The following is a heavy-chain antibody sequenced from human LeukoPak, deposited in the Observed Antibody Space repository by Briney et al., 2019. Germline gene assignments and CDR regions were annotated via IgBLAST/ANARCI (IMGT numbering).Heavy chain of an antibody. CDR1: GYTFTSHD. J-gene: IGHJ4*02. V-gene: IGHV1-8*01. D-gene: IGHD2-2*01. CDR2: ISPNSGDT. Sequence: ASVKVSCKASGYTFTSHDINWVRQATGQAPEWMGWISPNSGDTGYAQKFQGRVTITRDTSISTAYMEVSSLRSEDTAVYYCTRHTSPTFDYWGQGTLVTVSS. CDR3: TRHTSPTFDY.